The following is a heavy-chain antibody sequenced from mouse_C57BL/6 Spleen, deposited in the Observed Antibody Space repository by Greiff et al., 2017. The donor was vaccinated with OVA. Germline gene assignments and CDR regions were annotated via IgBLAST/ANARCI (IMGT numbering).Heavy chain of an antibody. Sequence: QVQLQQPGAELVMPGSSVKLSCKASGYTFTSYWMHWVKQRPGQGLEWIGEIDPSDSYTNYNQKFKGKSTLTVDKSSSTPYMQLSRLTSEAAAVYYCVWSLDYWGQGTTLTVSS. J-gene: IGHJ2*01. D-gene: IGHD1-1*02. CDR2: IDPSDSYT. CDR3: VWSLDY. CDR1: GYTFTSYW. V-gene: IGHV1-69*01.